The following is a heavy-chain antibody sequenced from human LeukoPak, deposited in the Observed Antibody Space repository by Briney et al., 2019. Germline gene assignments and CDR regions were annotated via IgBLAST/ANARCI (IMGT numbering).Heavy chain of an antibody. CDR1: GFTFSSYG. V-gene: IGHV3-30*02. Sequence: GGSLRLSCAASGFTFSSYGMHWVRQAPGKGLEWVAFIRYDGSNKYYADSVKGRFTISRDNSKNTLYLQMNSLRAEDTAAYYCAKGGPNTDYYYYYYMDVWGKGTTVTISS. D-gene: IGHD4/OR15-4a*01. J-gene: IGHJ6*03. CDR2: IRYDGSNK. CDR3: AKGGPNTDYYYYYYMDV.